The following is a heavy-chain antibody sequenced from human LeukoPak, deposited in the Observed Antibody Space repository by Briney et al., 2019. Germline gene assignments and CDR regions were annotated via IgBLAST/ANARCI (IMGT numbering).Heavy chain of an antibody. D-gene: IGHD5-18*01. Sequence: PSETLSLTCTVSGGSISSYYWSWIRQPPGKGLEWIGYIYYSGSTNYNPSLKSRVTISVDTSKNQFSLKLSSVTAADTAVYYCAREGDTAMVPDYWGQGTLVTVSS. CDR3: AREGDTAMVPDY. CDR2: IYYSGST. CDR1: GGSISSYY. J-gene: IGHJ4*02. V-gene: IGHV4-59*12.